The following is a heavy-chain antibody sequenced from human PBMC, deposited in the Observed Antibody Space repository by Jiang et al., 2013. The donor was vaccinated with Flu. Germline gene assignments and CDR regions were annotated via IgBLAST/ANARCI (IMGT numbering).Heavy chain of an antibody. J-gene: IGHJ1*01. CDR2: VSPYNGNT. CDR1: GYSFNSNV. D-gene: IGHD3-22*01. Sequence: GAEVKKPGASVKVSCKTSGYSFNSNVINWVRQAPGQGLEWLGWVSPYNGNTNYIQKIQDRVSMTTDTSTNTAYLELRSLRSDDTAIYFCATFGDYHDGSVYLEYFQHWGQGTLVTVSS. V-gene: IGHV1-18*01. CDR3: ATFGDYHDGSVYLEYFQH.